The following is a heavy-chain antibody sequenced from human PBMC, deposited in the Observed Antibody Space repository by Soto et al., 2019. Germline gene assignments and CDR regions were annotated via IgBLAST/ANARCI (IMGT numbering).Heavy chain of an antibody. J-gene: IGHJ4*02. CDR3: ATHPAAGPFDY. CDR2: IKQDGSEK. V-gene: IGHV3-7*01. D-gene: IGHD6-13*01. CDR1: GFTFSSYW. Sequence: EVQLVESGGGLVQPGGSLRLSCAASGFTFSSYWMSWVRQAPGKGLEWVANIKQDGSEKYYVDSVKGRFTISRDNAKNSLYLQMNSLRAEDTAVYYCATHPAAGPFDYWGQGTLVTVSS.